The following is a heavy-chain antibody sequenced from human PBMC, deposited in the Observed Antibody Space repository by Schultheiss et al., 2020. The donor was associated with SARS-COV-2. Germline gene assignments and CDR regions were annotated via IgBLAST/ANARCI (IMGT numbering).Heavy chain of an antibody. CDR3: AKDLWCSSTSCYIGYFQH. CDR2: VNADGSRT. CDR1: GFTFSNYG. V-gene: IGHV3-23*01. Sequence: GESLKISCAASGFTFSNYGMGWVRQAPGKGLEWVSGVNADGSRTHYADSVKGRFSISRDNSKNTLYLQMNSLRAEDTAVYYCAKDLWCSSTSCYIGYFQHWGQGTLVTVSS. J-gene: IGHJ1*01. D-gene: IGHD2-2*02.